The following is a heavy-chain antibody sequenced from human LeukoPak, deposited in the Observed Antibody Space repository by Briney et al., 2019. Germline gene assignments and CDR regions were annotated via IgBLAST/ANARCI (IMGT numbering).Heavy chain of an antibody. CDR3: ARLTGYSSESWFDP. V-gene: IGHV4-39*07. CDR1: GGSISSSSYY. Sequence: PSETLSLTCTVSGGSISSSSYYWGWIRQPPGKGLEWIGSIYYSGSTYYNPSLKSRVTIPVDTSKNQFSLKLSSVTAADTAVYYCARLTGYSSESWFDPWGQGTLVTVSS. J-gene: IGHJ5*02. D-gene: IGHD3-9*01. CDR2: IYYSGST.